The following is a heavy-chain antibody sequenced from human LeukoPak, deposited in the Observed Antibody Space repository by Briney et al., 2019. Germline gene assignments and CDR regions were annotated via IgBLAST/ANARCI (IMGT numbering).Heavy chain of an antibody. CDR1: GFTVSSNY. CDR3: TRERGGGSDY. Sequence: PGGSLRLSCAASGFTVSSNYMSWVRQAPGKGLEGVSIIYSGGSTYYANSVKGRFTLSRHSSENTLYLQMDSLRTKDAAAYYCTRERGGGSDYWGQGTLVTVSS. J-gene: IGHJ4*02. V-gene: IGHV3-53*04. D-gene: IGHD3-16*01. CDR2: IYSGGST.